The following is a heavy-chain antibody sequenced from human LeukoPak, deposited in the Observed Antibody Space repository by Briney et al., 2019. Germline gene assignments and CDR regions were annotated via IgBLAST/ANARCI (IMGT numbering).Heavy chain of an antibody. CDR1: GGTFSNYA. CDR2: IIPIFGTT. D-gene: IGHD4-17*01. J-gene: IGHJ4*02. CDR3: ARVISSGTTVTTYYFDY. Sequence: GASVKVSCKASGGTFSNYAVNWVRQAPGQGLEWMGGIIPIFGTTNYAQKFQGRVTITADESTSTAYMELSSPRSDDTAVYYCARVISSGTTVTTYYFDYWGQGTLVTVSS. V-gene: IGHV1-69*13.